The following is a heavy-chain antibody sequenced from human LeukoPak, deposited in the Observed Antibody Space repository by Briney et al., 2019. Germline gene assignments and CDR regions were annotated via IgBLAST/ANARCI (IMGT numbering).Heavy chain of an antibody. CDR1: GAAMTSHH. D-gene: IGHD3-9*01. V-gene: IGHV4-59*11. Sequence: SETLSLTCIVSGAAMTSHHWNWIRQTPGKRLEWIGYIYHRANTNFITSYSSSLRSRVSMSVDMSKNLFSLSLTSVSAADTAIYYCSGGRSSRYSDYWGQGALVTVFS. CDR3: SGGRSSRYSDY. CDR2: IYHRANT. J-gene: IGHJ4*02.